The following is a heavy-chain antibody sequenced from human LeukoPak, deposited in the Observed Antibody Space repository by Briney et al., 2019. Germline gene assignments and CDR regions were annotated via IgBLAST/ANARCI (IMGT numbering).Heavy chain of an antibody. D-gene: IGHD5-24*01. CDR1: GGSISTPNYY. V-gene: IGHV4-39*07. CDR3: ARGAERSRYFDY. Sequence: SETLSLTCAVSGGSISTPNYYWGRIRQPPGKGLEWIGNIFYSGGTYYSPSLKSRVTISLDTSRNQFSLKLNSVTAADTAVYYCARGAERSRYFDYWGQETLVTVSS. CDR2: IFYSGGT. J-gene: IGHJ4*02.